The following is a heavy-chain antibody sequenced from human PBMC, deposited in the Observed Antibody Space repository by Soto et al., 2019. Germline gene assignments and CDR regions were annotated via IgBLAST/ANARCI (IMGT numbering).Heavy chain of an antibody. V-gene: IGHV3-48*03. CDR1: GFTFSSCE. J-gene: IGHJ6*02. CDR3: ARDHKGGYYYYGMDV. CDR2: ISSSGSTI. Sequence: HPGGSLRLSCAASGFTFSSCEMNWVRQAPGKGLEWVSYISSSGSTIYYADSVKGRFTISRDNAKNSLYLQMNSLRAEDTAVYYCARDHKGGYYYYGMDVWGQGTTVTVSS.